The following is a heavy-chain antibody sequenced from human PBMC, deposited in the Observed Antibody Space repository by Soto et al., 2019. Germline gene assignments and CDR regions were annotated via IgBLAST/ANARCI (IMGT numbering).Heavy chain of an antibody. V-gene: IGHV1-3*01. CDR3: ARNKLVAQLKKNISAYYYYGMDV. J-gene: IGHJ6*02. CDR2: INAGNGNT. Sequence: GASVKVSCKASGYTFTSYAMHWVRQAPGQRPEWMGWINAGNGNTKYSQKFQGRVTITRDTSASTAYMELSSLRSEDTAVYYCARNKLVAQLKKNISAYYYYGMDVWGQGTTVTAP. D-gene: IGHD5-12*01. CDR1: GYTFTSYA.